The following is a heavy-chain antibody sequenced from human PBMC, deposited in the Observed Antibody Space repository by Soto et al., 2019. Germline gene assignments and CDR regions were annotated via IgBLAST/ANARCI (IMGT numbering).Heavy chain of an antibody. J-gene: IGHJ3*02. CDR3: VRDSLYAFDI. CDR2: IRSGSDII. V-gene: IGHV3-48*02. Sequence: PGGSLRLSCAASGFTFNIFSMNWVRQAPGKGLEWVSYIRSGSDIISYSDSVRGRFTISRDNAKNSLYLQMSSLRDEDTAVYYCVRDSLYAFDIWGQGTMVTVSS. CDR1: GFTFNIFS.